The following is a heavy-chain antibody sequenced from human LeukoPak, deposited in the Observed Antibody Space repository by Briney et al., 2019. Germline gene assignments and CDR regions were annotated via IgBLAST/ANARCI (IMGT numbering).Heavy chain of an antibody. Sequence: ASVKVSCKASGYTFTSYDINWVRQATGQGLEWMGWMNPNSGNTGYAQKFQGRVTMTRNTSISTAYMELRSLRSDDTAVYYCASGYLSGSTYYFDYWGQGTLVTVSS. D-gene: IGHD1-26*01. CDR3: ASGYLSGSTYYFDY. V-gene: IGHV1-8*01. J-gene: IGHJ4*02. CDR2: MNPNSGNT. CDR1: GYTFTSYD.